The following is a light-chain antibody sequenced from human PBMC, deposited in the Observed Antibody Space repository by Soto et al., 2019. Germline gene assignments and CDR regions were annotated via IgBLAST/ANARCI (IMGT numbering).Light chain of an antibody. CDR1: QSVSSN. CDR2: GAS. CDR3: QQYNNWPPWT. Sequence: EIVMTQSPATLSVSPGERATLSCRASQSVSSNLAWYQQKPGQAPRLLIYGASTRATGIPARFSGSGSGREFTLTISSLQSEDFAVYYCQQYNNWPPWTFGKGKKVEIK. V-gene: IGKV3-15*01. J-gene: IGKJ1*01.